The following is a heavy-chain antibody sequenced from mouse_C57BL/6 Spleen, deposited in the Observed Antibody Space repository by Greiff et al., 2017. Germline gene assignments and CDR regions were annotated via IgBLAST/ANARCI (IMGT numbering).Heavy chain of an antibody. Sequence: EVQLQESGGGLVKPGGSLKLSCAASGFTFSDYGMHWVRQAPEKGLEWVAYISSGSSTIYYADTVKGRFTISRDNAKNTLFLQMTSLRSEDTAMYYCARRDYSNHYYAMDYWGQGTSVTVSS. V-gene: IGHV5-17*01. CDR1: GFTFSDYG. CDR2: ISSGSSTI. D-gene: IGHD2-5*01. CDR3: ARRDYSNHYYAMDY. J-gene: IGHJ4*01.